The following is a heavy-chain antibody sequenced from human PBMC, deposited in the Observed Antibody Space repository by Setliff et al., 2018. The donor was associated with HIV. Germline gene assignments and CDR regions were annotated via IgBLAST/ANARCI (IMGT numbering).Heavy chain of an antibody. CDR3: AREEDSSGYYGKDAFDV. V-gene: IGHV4-31*03. D-gene: IGHD3-22*01. CDR1: GGSISSGGHY. J-gene: IGHJ3*01. Sequence: LSLTCTVSGGSISSGGHYWNWIRQHPGKGLEWIGYIHYSGSTYYNPSLKSRVTISRDTSRNQLSLKLSSVNVTDTAVYYCAREEDSSGYYGKDAFDVWGQGTLVT. CDR2: IHYSGST.